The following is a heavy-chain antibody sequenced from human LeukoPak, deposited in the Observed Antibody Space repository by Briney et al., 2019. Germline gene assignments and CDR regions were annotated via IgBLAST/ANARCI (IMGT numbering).Heavy chain of an antibody. CDR3: ARDFYGSGSSLDAFDI. Sequence: GGSLRLSCAASGFTFDDYGMSWVRQAPGQGLEWVSGINWNGGSTGYADSVKGRFTISRDNAKNSLYLQMNSLRAEDTALYYCARDFYGSGSSLDAFDIWGQGTMVTVSS. V-gene: IGHV3-20*04. CDR2: INWNGGST. D-gene: IGHD3-10*01. CDR1: GFTFDDYG. J-gene: IGHJ3*02.